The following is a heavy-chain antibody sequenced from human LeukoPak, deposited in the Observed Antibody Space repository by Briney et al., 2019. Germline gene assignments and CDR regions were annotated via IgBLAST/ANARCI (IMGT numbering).Heavy chain of an antibody. CDR2: INSDGSKT. J-gene: IGHJ4*02. D-gene: IGHD1-1*01. CDR3: ARGTTGTTAEFDY. CDR1: GFFFNTYW. Sequence: GGSLRLSCAASGFFFNTYWMHWVRQAPGKGLVWVSRINSDGSKTSHADSVKGRFTISRDNAKNTLYLQMNSLRAEDTAVYYCARGTTGTTAEFDYWGQGTLVTVSS. V-gene: IGHV3-74*01.